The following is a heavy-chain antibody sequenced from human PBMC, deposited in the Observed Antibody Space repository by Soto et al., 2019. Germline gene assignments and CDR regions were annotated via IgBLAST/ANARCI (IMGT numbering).Heavy chain of an antibody. J-gene: IGHJ4*02. CDR2: ISYDGSNK. CDR1: GFTFSSYA. Sequence: GGSLRLSCAASGFTFSSYAMHWVRQAPGKGLEWVAAISYDGSNKYYADSVKGRFTISRDNSKNTLYLQMNSLRAEDTAVYYCARDRGPYSSSSIYWGQGTLVTVSS. D-gene: IGHD6-6*01. CDR3: ARDRGPYSSSSIY. V-gene: IGHV3-30-3*01.